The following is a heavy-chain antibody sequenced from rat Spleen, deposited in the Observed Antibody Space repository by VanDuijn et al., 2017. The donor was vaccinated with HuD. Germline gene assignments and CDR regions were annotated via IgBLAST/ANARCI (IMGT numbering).Heavy chain of an antibody. CDR3: TTDHDSGFGWFAF. CDR1: GFTFSDYD. J-gene: IGHJ2*01. Sequence: EVQLVKSGGGLVQPGKSMKLSCAASGFTFSDYDMAWVRQAPTKGLEWVASISFDGSSTYYRDSVKGRFTISRDNAKSTLYLQMDSLRSEDTASYFCTTDHDSGFGWFAFWGQGVMVTVSS. CDR2: ISFDGSST. D-gene: IGHD1-2*01. V-gene: IGHV5-20*01.